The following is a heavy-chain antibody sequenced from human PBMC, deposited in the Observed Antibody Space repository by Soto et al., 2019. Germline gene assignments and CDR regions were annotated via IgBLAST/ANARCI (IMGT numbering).Heavy chain of an antibody. CDR1: GGSFSGYY. D-gene: IGHD4-17*01. CDR2: INHSGST. CDR3: ASRGNYGGTYYYYGMDV. V-gene: IGHV4-34*01. J-gene: IGHJ6*02. Sequence: SETLSLTCAVYGGSFSGYYWSWIRQPPGKGLEWIGEINHSGSTNYNPSLKSRVTITVDTSKNQFSLKLSSVTAADTAVYYCASRGNYGGTYYYYGMDVWGQGTTVTVSS.